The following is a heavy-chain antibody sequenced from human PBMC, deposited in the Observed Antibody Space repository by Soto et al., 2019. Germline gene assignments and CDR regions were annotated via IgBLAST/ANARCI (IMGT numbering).Heavy chain of an antibody. CDR3: ARVGIAAAGTGGYSYGYVPFYYYYYGMDV. V-gene: IGHV3-48*03. Sequence: HPWGSLRLCCAACGYTFCSYVVSWVRQAPWKGLEWVSNISGSVPAIYYADSVKGRFTISRDTAKNSMYLQMNSLRAEDTAVYYCARVGIAAAGTGGYSYGYVPFYYYYYGMDVWGQGTTVTVSS. D-gene: IGHD6-13*01. CDR2: ISGSVPAI. J-gene: IGHJ6*02. CDR1: GYTFCSYV.